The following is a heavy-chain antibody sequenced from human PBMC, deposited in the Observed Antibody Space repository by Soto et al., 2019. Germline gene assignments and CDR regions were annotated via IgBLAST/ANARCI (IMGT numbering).Heavy chain of an antibody. Sequence: SETLSLTCAVYGGSFSGYYWSWIRQPPGKGLEWIGEINHSGSTNYNPSLKSRVSMEVDTSNNHFSLTLRSLTSADTAVYFCARLPSIINYPMDVWGLGTTVTVSS. CDR2: INHSGST. V-gene: IGHV4-34*09. J-gene: IGHJ6*02. D-gene: IGHD3-10*01. CDR1: GGSFSGYY. CDR3: ARLPSIINYPMDV.